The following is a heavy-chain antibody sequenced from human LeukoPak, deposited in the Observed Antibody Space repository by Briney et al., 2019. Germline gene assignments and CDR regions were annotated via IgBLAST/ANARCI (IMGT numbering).Heavy chain of an antibody. D-gene: IGHD3-22*01. CDR1: GFTFSSYA. CDR3: AKGGELLYYYDSSGYYLDY. Sequence: GGSLRLSCAASGFTFSSYAMSWVRQAPGKGLEWVSAISGSGGSTYYADSVKGRFTISRDNSKNTLYLQMNCLRAEDTAVYYCAKGGELLYYYDSSGYYLDYWGQGTLVTVSS. CDR2: ISGSGGST. V-gene: IGHV3-23*01. J-gene: IGHJ4*02.